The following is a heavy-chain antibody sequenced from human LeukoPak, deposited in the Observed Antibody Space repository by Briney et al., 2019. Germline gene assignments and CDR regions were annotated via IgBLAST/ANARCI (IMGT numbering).Heavy chain of an antibody. J-gene: IGHJ4*02. CDR2: INPNSGGT. CDR1: GYTFTGYY. CDR3: ASPPLYSSSWFVPASGDDY. V-gene: IGHV1-2*02. Sequence: ASVKVSCTASGYTFTGYYMHWVRQAPGQGLEWMGWINPNSGGTNYAQKFQGRVTMTRDTSISTAYMELSRLRSDDTAVYYCASPPLYSSSWFVPASGDDYWGQGTLVTVSS. D-gene: IGHD6-13*01.